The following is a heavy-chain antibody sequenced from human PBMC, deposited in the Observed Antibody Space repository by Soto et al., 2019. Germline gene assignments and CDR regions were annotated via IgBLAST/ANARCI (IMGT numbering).Heavy chain of an antibody. CDR2: IYYSGST. D-gene: IGHD4-4*01. CDR3: ARVTVTTGGYGMDV. CDR1: GGSISSGGYY. Sequence: SETLSLTCTVSGGSISSGGYYWSWIRQPPGKGLEWIGYIYYSGSTYYNPSLKSRVTMSVDTSKNQFSLKLSSVTAADTAVYYCARVTVTTGGYGMDVWGQGTTVTVSS. J-gene: IGHJ6*02. V-gene: IGHV4-30-4*01.